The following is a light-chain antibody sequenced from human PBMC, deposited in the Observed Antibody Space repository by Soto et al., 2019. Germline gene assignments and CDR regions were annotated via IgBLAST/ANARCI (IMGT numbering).Light chain of an antibody. CDR3: QQYGSVPLT. Sequence: EIVLTQSPGTLSLSPGERATLSCRASESVSTNYLAWYQQKPGQAPRLLISGASRRATGIPDRFSGSGSGADFTLTINRLEPEDFAVYYCQQYGSVPLTFGGGTKVEIK. CDR2: GAS. CDR1: ESVSTNY. J-gene: IGKJ4*01. V-gene: IGKV3-20*01.